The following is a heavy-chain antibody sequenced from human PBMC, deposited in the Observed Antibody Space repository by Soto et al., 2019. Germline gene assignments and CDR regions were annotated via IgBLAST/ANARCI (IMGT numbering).Heavy chain of an antibody. V-gene: IGHV4-59*01. D-gene: IGHD3-10*01. CDR3: ARVVLVRGVIIGGFDY. CDR1: GGSISSYY. J-gene: IGHJ4*02. Sequence: SETLSLTCTVAGGSISSYYGSWIRQPPGKGLEWIGYIYYSGSTNYNPSLKSRVTISVDTSKNQFSLKLSSVTAADTAVYYCARVVLVRGVIIGGFDYWGQGTLVTVSS. CDR2: IYYSGST.